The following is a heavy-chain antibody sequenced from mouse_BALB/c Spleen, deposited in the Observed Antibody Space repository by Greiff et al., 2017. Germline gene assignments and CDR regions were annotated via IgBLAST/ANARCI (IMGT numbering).Heavy chain of an antibody. CDR3: AREFYELPFAY. V-gene: IGHV3-6*02. Sequence: EVQLQESGPGLVKPSQSLSLTCSVTGYSITSGYYWNWIRQFPGNKLEWMGYISYDGSNNYNPSLKNRISITRDTSKNQFFLKLNSVTTEDTATYYCAREFYELPFAYWGQGTLVTVSA. CDR2: ISYDGSN. J-gene: IGHJ3*01. CDR1: GYSITSGYY. D-gene: IGHD2-12*01.